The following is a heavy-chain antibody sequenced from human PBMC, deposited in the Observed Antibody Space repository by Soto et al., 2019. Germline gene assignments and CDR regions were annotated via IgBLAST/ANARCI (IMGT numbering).Heavy chain of an antibody. J-gene: IGHJ6*02. CDR1: GFTFSSYS. CDR3: ARDQGPMTTVTRGFYYYYGMDV. V-gene: IGHV3-21*01. CDR2: ISSSSSYI. Sequence: EVQLVESGGGLVKPGGSLRLSCAASGFTFSSYSMNWVRQAPGKGLEWVSSISSSSSYIYYADSVKGRFTISRDNAKNSLYLEMNSLRAEDTAVYYCARDQGPMTTVTRGFYYYYGMDVWGQGTTVTVSS. D-gene: IGHD4-17*01.